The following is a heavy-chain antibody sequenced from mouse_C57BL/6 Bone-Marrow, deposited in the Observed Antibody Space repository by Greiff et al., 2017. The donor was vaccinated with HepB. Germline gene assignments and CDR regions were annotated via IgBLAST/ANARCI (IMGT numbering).Heavy chain of an antibody. CDR1: GYAFSSSW. CDR3: ARDEYDYAMDY. Sequence: QVQLQQSGPELVKPGASVKISCKASGYAFSSSWMNWVKQRPGKGLEWIGRIYPGDGDTNYNGKFKGKATLTADKSSSTAYMQLSSLTSEDSAVYFCARDEYDYAMDYWGQGTSVTVCS. V-gene: IGHV1-82*01. CDR2: IYPGDGDT. D-gene: IGHD5-1*01. J-gene: IGHJ4*01.